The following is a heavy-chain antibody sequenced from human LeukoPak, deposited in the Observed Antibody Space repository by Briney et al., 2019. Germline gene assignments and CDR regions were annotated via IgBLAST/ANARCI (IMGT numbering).Heavy chain of an antibody. CDR2: FDPEDGET. Sequence: ASVKVSCKVSGYTLTELSMHWVRQAPGRGLEWMGGFDPEDGETICAQKFQGRVTMTEDTSTDTAYMELSSLRSEDTAVYYCATDLGRGSGSFPFDYWGQGTLVTVSS. D-gene: IGHD3-10*01. CDR1: GYTLTELS. CDR3: ATDLGRGSGSFPFDY. J-gene: IGHJ4*02. V-gene: IGHV1-24*01.